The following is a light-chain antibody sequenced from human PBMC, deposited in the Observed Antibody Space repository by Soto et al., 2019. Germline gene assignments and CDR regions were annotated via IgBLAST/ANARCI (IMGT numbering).Light chain of an antibody. CDR1: QSISSW. CDR3: RQYNSYSPGT. V-gene: IGKV1-5*01. CDR2: DAS. Sequence: DIQMTQSPSTLSASVGDRVTITCRASQSISSWLAWYQQKPGKAPKLLIYDASSLESGVPSSFSGSVSGTEFTLTISSLQPDDFATYYGRQYNSYSPGTFGQGTKVEIK. J-gene: IGKJ1*01.